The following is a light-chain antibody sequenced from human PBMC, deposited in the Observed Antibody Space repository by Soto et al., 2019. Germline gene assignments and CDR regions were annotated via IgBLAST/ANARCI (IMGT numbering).Light chain of an antibody. V-gene: IGKV3-20*01. CDR2: GAS. Sequence: IILTQSPDPLSLSPGERATLSCRSSQTVSSNYLAWCQQRPGQAPRLLIYGASTRAAGIPDRFSGSGSGTDFTLTITRLEPEDAAVYFCQQYTGPPTTFGQGTRLEIK. CDR3: QQYTGPPTT. J-gene: IGKJ5*01. CDR1: QTVSSNY.